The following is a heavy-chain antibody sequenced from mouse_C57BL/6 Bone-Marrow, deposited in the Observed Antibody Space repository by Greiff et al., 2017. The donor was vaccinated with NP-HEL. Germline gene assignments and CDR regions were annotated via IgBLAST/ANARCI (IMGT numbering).Heavy chain of an antibody. V-gene: IGHV1-15*01. Sequence: VQLQQSGAELVRPGASVTLSCKASGYTFTDYEMHWVKQTPVHGLEWIGAIDPETGGTAYNQKFKGKAILTADKSSSTAYMELRSLTSEDSAVYYCTRGTGKGAWFAYWGQGTLVTVSA. CDR2: IDPETGGT. CDR3: TRGTGKGAWFAY. CDR1: GYTFTDYE. J-gene: IGHJ3*01. D-gene: IGHD4-1*01.